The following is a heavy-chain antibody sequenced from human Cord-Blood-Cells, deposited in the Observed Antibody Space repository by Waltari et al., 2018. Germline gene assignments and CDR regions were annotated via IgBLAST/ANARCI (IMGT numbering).Heavy chain of an antibody. D-gene: IGHD6-6*01. CDR2: IIPIFGTA. Sequence: QVQLVQSGAEVKKTGSSVKVSCKASGGTFSSYASTWVRQAPGPGLELMGGIIPIFGTANYAQKFQGRVTITADESTSTAYMELSSLRSEDTAVYYCARDSPGNARYGMDVWGQGTTVTVSS. V-gene: IGHV1-69*01. CDR1: GGTFSSYA. CDR3: ARDSPGNARYGMDV. J-gene: IGHJ6*02.